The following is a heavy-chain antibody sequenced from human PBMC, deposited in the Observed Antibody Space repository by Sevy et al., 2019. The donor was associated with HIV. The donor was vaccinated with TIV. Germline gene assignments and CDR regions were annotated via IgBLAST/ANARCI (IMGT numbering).Heavy chain of an antibody. CDR2: IGDNGDST. CDR3: ARASQLGSSKFWYDQ. Sequence: GGSLRLSCAASGFTFSTYPFHWVRQAPGKGPEYVSAIGDNGDSTYYADSVKGRFTISRDNSKNTLYLQMGSLRAENTAVYYCARASQLGSSKFWYDQWGQGTLVTVSS. J-gene: IGHJ5*02. V-gene: IGHV3-64*02. D-gene: IGHD1-1*01. CDR1: GFTFSTYP.